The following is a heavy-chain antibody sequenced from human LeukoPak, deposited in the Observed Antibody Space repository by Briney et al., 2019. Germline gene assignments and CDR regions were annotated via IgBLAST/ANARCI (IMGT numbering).Heavy chain of an antibody. Sequence: PGGSLRLSCAASGFTFSSYEMNWVRQAPGKGLEWASYISSSGSTIYYADSVKGRFTISRDNAKNSLYLQMNNLRAEDTAVYYCAELGITMIGGVWGKGTTVTISP. CDR2: ISSSGSTI. V-gene: IGHV3-48*03. D-gene: IGHD3-10*02. CDR1: GFTFSSYE. J-gene: IGHJ6*04. CDR3: AELGITMIGGV.